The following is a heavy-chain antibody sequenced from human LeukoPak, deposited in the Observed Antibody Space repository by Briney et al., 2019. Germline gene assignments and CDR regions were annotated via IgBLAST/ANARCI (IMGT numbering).Heavy chain of an antibody. Sequence: PGGSLRLSCAASGFTFSDYYMSWIRQAPGKGLEWVSYISSSGSTIYYADSVKGRFTISRDNAKNSLYLQMNSLRAEDTAVYYCARDVKKVVVILDYWGQGTLVTVSS. CDR2: ISSSGSTI. CDR1: GFTFSDYY. CDR3: ARDVKKVVVILDY. V-gene: IGHV3-11*04. J-gene: IGHJ4*02. D-gene: IGHD3-22*01.